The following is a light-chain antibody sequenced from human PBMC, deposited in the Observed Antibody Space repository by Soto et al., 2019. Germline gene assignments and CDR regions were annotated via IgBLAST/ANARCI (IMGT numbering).Light chain of an antibody. CDR1: HSVSISY. V-gene: IGKV3-20*01. CDR3: QQFSSYPLT. CDR2: GAS. Sequence: EIVLTQSPGTLSLSPGERATLSCRASHSVSISYLAWYQQKPGQAPRLLIYGASSRATGIPDRFSGGGSGTDFTLTISRLEPEDFAVYYCQQFSSYPLTFGGGTKVDIK. J-gene: IGKJ4*01.